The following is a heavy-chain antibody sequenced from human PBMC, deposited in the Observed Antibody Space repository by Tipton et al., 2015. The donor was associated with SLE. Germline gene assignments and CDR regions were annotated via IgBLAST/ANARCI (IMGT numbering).Heavy chain of an antibody. D-gene: IGHD3-3*01. CDR3: ARDPYDFWTDYYFDY. V-gene: IGHV4-39*07. Sequence: TLSLTCTVSGGSITSNNYWGWIRQPPGKGLEWIGNIYYSGSAHYNPSLRGRVSISVDRSKNQFSLKLNSVTAADSAIYYCARDPYDFWTDYYFDYWGQGTLVTVSS. CDR1: GGSITSNNY. J-gene: IGHJ4*02. CDR2: IYYSGSA.